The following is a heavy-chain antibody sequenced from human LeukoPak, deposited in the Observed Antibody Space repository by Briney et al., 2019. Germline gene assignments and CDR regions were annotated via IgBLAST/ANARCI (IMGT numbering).Heavy chain of an antibody. CDR1: GFTFSDYY. D-gene: IGHD1-1*01. CDR2: ISPSGIHT. J-gene: IGHJ4*02. Sequence: PGGSLRLSCAASGFTFSDYYMSWIRQAPGKGLEWLSYISPSGIHTPYADSVKGRFTVSRDNSKNTLYLQMNRLRVEDTAIYYCAKGQELDDGVFDSWGQGTLVTVSS. V-gene: IGHV3-11*05. CDR3: AKGQELDDGVFDS.